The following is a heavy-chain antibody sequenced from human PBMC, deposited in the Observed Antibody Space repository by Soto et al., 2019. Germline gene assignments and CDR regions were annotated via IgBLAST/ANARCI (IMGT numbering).Heavy chain of an antibody. CDR1: GFTFISYA. J-gene: IGHJ4*02. Sequence: GGSLRLSCAASGFTFISYAMHWVRQAPGKGLEWVAVISYDGSNKYYADSVKGRFTISRDNSKNTLYLQMNSLRAEDTAVYYCARDPLYGSPLSWFDYWGQGTLVTVSS. CDR3: ARDPLYGSPLSWFDY. V-gene: IGHV3-30-3*01. D-gene: IGHD3-10*01. CDR2: ISYDGSNK.